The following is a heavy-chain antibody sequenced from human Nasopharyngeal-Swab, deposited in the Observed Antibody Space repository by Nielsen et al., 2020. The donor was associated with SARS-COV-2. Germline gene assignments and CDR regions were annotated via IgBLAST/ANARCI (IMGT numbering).Heavy chain of an antibody. J-gene: IGHJ4*02. CDR1: GFTFSTCA. D-gene: IGHD3-22*01. V-gene: IGHV3-30*18. Sequence: GGSLRLSCAASGFTFSTCAMNWVRQAPGKGLEWVAVISNDGSNKYYADSVKGRFTISRDNSKNTLYLQMNSLRTEDTAVYYCAKYYFDSSGYSYFDYWGQGTLVTVSS. CDR3: AKYYFDSSGYSYFDY. CDR2: ISNDGSNK.